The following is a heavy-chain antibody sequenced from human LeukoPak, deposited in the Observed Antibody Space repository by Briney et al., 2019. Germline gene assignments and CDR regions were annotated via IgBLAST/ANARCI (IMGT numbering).Heavy chain of an antibody. V-gene: IGHV1-8*01. J-gene: IGHJ4*02. Sequence: ASVKVSCKASGYTFTSYDINWVRQATGQGLEWMGWMNPNSGNTGYAQKFQGRVTMTRNTSISTAYMELSSLRSEDTAVYYCASDMDTAMGRDYWGQGTLVTVSS. CDR1: GYTFTSYD. D-gene: IGHD5-18*01. CDR2: MNPNSGNT. CDR3: ASDMDTAMGRDY.